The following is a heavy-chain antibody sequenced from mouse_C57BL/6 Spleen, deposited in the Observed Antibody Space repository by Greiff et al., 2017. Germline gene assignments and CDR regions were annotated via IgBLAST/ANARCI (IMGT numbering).Heavy chain of an antibody. D-gene: IGHD1-1*01. Sequence: VQLQQSGAELVKPGASVKISCKASGYAFSSYWMNWVKQRPGKGLEWIGQIYPGDGDTNYNGKFKGKATLTADKSSSTAYMQLSSLTSEDSAVYFCASLYYGSSSHFDYWGQGTTLTVSS. CDR1: GYAFSSYW. CDR3: ASLYYGSSSHFDY. V-gene: IGHV1-80*01. CDR2: IYPGDGDT. J-gene: IGHJ2*01.